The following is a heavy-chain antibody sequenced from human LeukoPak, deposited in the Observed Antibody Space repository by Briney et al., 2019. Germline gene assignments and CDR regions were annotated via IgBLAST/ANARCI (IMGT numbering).Heavy chain of an antibody. V-gene: IGHV4-39*01. CDR2: IYYSGST. CDR3: ARQSDGYTQLVDY. CDR1: GGSISSSSYY. J-gene: IGHJ4*02. Sequence: SETLSLTCTVSGGSISSSSYYWGWIRQPPGKGLEWIGSIYYSGSTYYNPSLKSRVTISVDTSKNQFSLKLSSVTAADTAVYYCARQSDGYTQLVDYWGQGTLVTVSS. D-gene: IGHD5-24*01.